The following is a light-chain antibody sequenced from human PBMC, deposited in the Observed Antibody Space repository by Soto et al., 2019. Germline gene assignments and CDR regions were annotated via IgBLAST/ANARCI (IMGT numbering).Light chain of an antibody. CDR1: QNIVGY. V-gene: IGKV1-39*01. Sequence: DIHMTQSPSSLSASVADRVTISCRASQNIVGYLNWYQQTPGKAPKLLIYAASSLRSGVPSRFSGRGSGTDFNFTISSLQPEDFGTYYCQQSYVTPFTFGPGTQVDI. CDR2: AAS. J-gene: IGKJ3*01. CDR3: QQSYVTPFT.